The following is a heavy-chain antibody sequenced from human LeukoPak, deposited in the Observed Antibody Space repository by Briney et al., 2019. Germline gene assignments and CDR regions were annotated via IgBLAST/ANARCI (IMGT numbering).Heavy chain of an antibody. D-gene: IGHD6-13*01. CDR3: ARSSKQPDNFDY. Sequence: PGGPLRLSCAASGFTFSDHYMDWVRQAPGKGLEWVGRTRNKANSYTTEYAASVKGRFTISRDDSKNSLYLQMNSLKTEDTAVYYCARSSKQPDNFDYWGQGTLVTVSS. CDR2: TRNKANSYTT. J-gene: IGHJ4*02. V-gene: IGHV3-72*01. CDR1: GFTFSDHY.